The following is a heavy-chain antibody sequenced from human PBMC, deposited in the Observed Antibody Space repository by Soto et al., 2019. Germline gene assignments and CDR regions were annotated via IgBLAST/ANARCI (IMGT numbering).Heavy chain of an antibody. V-gene: IGHV4-59*01. CDR2: IYYSGST. J-gene: IGHJ6*02. CDR1: GDSISSYY. Sequence: SETLSLTCTVSGDSISSYYWSWIRQPPGKGLEWIGYIYYSGSTNYNPSLKSRVTISVDTSKNQFFLKLNSVTAADTAVYYCTRDGGRYYAMDVWGQGTTVTVSS. D-gene: IGHD3-3*01. CDR3: TRDGGRYYAMDV.